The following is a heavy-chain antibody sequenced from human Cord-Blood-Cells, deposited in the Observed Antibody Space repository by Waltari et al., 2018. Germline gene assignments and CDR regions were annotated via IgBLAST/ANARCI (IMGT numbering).Heavy chain of an antibody. J-gene: IGHJ4*02. D-gene: IGHD5-18*01. V-gene: IGHV1-24*01. Sequence: VKKPGASVKVSCKVSGYTLTELSMHWVRQAPGKGLEWMGGFDPEDGETIYAQKFQGRVTMTEDTSTDTAYMELSSLRSEDTAVYYCATGGIQLWFFDYWGQGTLVTVSS. CDR2: FDPEDGET. CDR3: ATGGIQLWFFDY. CDR1: GYTLTELS.